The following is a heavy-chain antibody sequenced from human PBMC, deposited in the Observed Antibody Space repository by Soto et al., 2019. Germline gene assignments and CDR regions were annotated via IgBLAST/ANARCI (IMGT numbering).Heavy chain of an antibody. D-gene: IGHD6-13*01. CDR1: GGSISSYY. V-gene: IGHV4-59*01. Sequence: TSETLSLTCTVSGGSISSYYWSWIRQPPGKGLEWIGYIYYSGSTNYNPSLKSRVTISVDTSKNQFSLKLSSVTAADTAVYYCARVVLAAATNWFDPWGQGTLVTVSS. CDR3: ARVVLAAATNWFDP. J-gene: IGHJ5*02. CDR2: IYYSGST.